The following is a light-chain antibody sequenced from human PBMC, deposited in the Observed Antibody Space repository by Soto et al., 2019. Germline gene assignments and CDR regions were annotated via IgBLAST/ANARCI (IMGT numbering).Light chain of an antibody. J-gene: IGKJ4*01. V-gene: IGKV1-39*01. CDR3: QQSYSTPS. CDR1: QDISNY. CDR2: AAS. Sequence: QLTQSPSSLSASVGDRVTIPCQASQDISNYLNWYQQKPGKAPKLLIYAASSLQSGVPSRFSGSGSGTDFTLTISSLQPEDFATYYCQQSYSTPSFGGGTKVDIK.